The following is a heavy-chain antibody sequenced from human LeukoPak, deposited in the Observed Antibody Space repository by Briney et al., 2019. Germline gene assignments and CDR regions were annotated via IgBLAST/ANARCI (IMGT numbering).Heavy chain of an antibody. V-gene: IGHV4-59*01. CDR2: IFYSGCS. CDR3: AGRAARFFDY. Sequence: SETLSLTCTVSGDPLKSYYWSWIRQPPGEGVQCIGYIFYSGCSNFNAPLRSRVPIPLDTSKNQFSLKLTSVTAADTAVYYCAGRAARFFDYWGQGILVTVSS. D-gene: IGHD6-25*01. J-gene: IGHJ4*02. CDR1: GDPLKSYY.